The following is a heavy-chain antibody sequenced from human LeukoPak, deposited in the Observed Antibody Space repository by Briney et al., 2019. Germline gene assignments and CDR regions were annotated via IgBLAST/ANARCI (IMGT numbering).Heavy chain of an antibody. CDR1: GYSFTSYW. CDR3: ARSTDDYVWGSYRFPFDY. J-gene: IGHJ4*02. Sequence: GESLKISCKGSGYSFTSYWIGWVRQMPGKGLEWMGIIYPGDSDTRYSPSFQGQVTISADKSISTAYLQWSSLKASDTAMYYCARSTDDYVWGSYRFPFDYWGQGTLVTVSS. CDR2: IYPGDSDT. V-gene: IGHV5-51*01. D-gene: IGHD3-16*02.